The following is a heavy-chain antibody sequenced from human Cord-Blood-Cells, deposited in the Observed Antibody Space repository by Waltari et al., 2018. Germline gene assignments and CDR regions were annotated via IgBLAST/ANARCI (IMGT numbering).Heavy chain of an antibody. D-gene: IGHD1-26*01. J-gene: IGHJ4*02. CDR1: GGSLTSSSYY. Sequence: QLQLQESGPGLVQPSETLSITCTVSGGSLTSSSYYSGWIRQPPGKGLEWIGSIYYSGSTYYNPSLKSRVTISVDTSKNQFSLKLSSVTAADTAVYYCARHSGIVGATFDYWGQGTLVTVSS. CDR3: ARHSGIVGATFDY. V-gene: IGHV4-39*01. CDR2: IYYSGST.